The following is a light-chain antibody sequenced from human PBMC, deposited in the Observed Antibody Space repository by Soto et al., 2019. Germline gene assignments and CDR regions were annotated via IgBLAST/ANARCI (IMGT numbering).Light chain of an antibody. CDR3: QLYGISPQT. CDR1: QSIASSS. Sequence: EVVLTQSPGTLSLSPGERITLSCRASQSIASSSLAWYQQKPGQAPRLLIYGSFSRATGIPDRFSGSGSGTDYTLTISRMQTRDFVVYYSQLYGISPQTFGQGTNVEIK. J-gene: IGKJ1*01. V-gene: IGKV3-20*01. CDR2: GSF.